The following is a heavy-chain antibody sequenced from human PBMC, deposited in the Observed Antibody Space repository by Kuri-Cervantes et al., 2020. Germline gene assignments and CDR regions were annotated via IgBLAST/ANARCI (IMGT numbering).Heavy chain of an antibody. CDR2: IIPIFGTA. CDR1: GGTFSSYA. D-gene: IGHD6-19*01. J-gene: IGHJ5*02. Sequence: SVKVSCKASGGTFSSYAISWVRQAPGQGLEWMGGIIPIFGTANYVQKFQGRVTIITDESTSTAYMELSSLRSEDTAVYYCARAGYSSGWSYNWFDPWGQGTLVTVSS. CDR3: ARAGYSSGWSYNWFDP. V-gene: IGHV1-69*05.